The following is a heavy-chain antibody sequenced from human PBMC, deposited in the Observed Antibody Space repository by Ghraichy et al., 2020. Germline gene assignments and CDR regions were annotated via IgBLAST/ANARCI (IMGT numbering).Heavy chain of an antibody. Sequence: GGSLRLSCAASGFTFSSYAMSWVRQAPGKGLEWVSAISGSGGSTYYADSVKGRFTISRDNSKNTLYLQMNSLRAEDTAVYYCAKVLKAAMEPNYYYYMDVWGKGTTVTVSS. CDR3: AKVLKAAMEPNYYYYMDV. CDR2: ISGSGGST. D-gene: IGHD5-18*01. V-gene: IGHV3-23*01. CDR1: GFTFSSYA. J-gene: IGHJ6*03.